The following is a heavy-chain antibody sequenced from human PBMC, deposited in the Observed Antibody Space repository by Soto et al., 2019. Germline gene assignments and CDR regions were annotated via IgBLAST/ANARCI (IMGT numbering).Heavy chain of an antibody. Sequence: ASVKVSCKASGYTFTGYYMHWVRQAPGQGLEWVGWINPDSGDTNYAQKFQGRVTVTRDTSISTAYMEVNGLRSDDTAVYYCAKDPVNPIDYYYYGMDVWGQGTTVTVSS. CDR2: INPDSGDT. J-gene: IGHJ6*02. D-gene: IGHD4-17*01. V-gene: IGHV1-2*02. CDR3: AKDPVNPIDYYYYGMDV. CDR1: GYTFTGYY.